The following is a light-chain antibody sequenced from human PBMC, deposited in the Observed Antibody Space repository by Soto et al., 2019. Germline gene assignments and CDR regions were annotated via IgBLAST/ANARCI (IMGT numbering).Light chain of an antibody. Sequence: QSVLTQPPSVSGSPGQRVTISCTESSSNIGAGYDVYWYQQLPGTAPKLLIYGNSNRPSGVPDRFSGSKSGTSASLAITGLRAAEEAAYYCRCYDSSRSGGVFGGGTKLTVL. J-gene: IGLJ3*02. V-gene: IGLV1-40*01. CDR3: RCYDSSRSGGV. CDR1: SSNIGAGYD. CDR2: GNS.